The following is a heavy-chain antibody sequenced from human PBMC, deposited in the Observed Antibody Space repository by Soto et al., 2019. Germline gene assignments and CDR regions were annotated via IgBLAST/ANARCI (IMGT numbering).Heavy chain of an antibody. Sequence: GGSLILSCAASGFTFSNYVMNWVHQAPGKGLDWVSAISASGGSTYYADSVKGRFTISRDNSKNTLYLQMNSLRAEDTAVYYCAKEQGDFWSGYYGFDYYYYMDVWGKGTTVTVSS. J-gene: IGHJ6*03. CDR3: AKEQGDFWSGYYGFDYYYYMDV. D-gene: IGHD3-3*01. V-gene: IGHV3-23*01. CDR2: ISASGGST. CDR1: GFTFSNYV.